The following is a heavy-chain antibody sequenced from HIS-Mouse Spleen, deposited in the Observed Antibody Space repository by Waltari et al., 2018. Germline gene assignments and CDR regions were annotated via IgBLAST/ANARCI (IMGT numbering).Heavy chain of an antibody. Sequence: QLQLPESGPGLVKPSETLSLPCTVPGGSIRTSSYYWGWVRQPPGKGLEWIGSIYYSGSTYYNPSLKSRVTISVDTSKNQFSLKLSSVTAADTAVYYCAREIPYSSSWYDWYFDLWGRGTLVTVSS. J-gene: IGHJ2*01. V-gene: IGHV4-39*07. CDR1: GGSIRTSSYY. D-gene: IGHD6-13*01. CDR2: IYYSGST. CDR3: AREIPYSSSWYDWYFDL.